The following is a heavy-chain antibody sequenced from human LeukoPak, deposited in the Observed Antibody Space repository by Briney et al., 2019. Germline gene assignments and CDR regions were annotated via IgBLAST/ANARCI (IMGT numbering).Heavy chain of an antibody. CDR3: TTYYDSGPSKD. V-gene: IGHV3-7*05. CDR2: INKDGGVQ. Sequence: PGGSLRLSCAASGFSFSNYEMNWVRQAPGKGLEWVANINKDGGVQYYGDSVKGRFTISRDNTKNSLYLQMNSLSAEDTAMYYCTTYYDSGPSKDWGQGTLVTVSS. J-gene: IGHJ4*02. CDR1: GFSFSNYE. D-gene: IGHD3-22*01.